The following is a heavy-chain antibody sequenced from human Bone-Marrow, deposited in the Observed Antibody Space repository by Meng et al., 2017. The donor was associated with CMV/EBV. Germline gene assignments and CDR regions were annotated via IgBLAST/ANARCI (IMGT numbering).Heavy chain of an antibody. CDR3: ARGRTTGIGKLGAPIDL. V-gene: IGHV1-8*02. CDR2: MNPNSGNT. J-gene: IGHJ5*02. D-gene: IGHD1-1*01. CDR1: GDTFTSYY. Sequence: ASVKVSSKASGDTFTSYYMHWVRQAAGQGLEGKGWMNPNSGNTGYAQKFQGRVTMTRDTSISTAYMELSSLRSEDTAMYYCARGRTTGIGKLGAPIDLWGQGTLVTVSS.